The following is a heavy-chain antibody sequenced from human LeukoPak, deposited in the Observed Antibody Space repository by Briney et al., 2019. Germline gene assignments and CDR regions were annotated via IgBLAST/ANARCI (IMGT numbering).Heavy chain of an antibody. CDR3: ARTNYYDISGYDY. CDR2: ISSSGNTI. V-gene: IGHV3-48*03. D-gene: IGHD3-22*01. Sequence: PGGSLRLPCAASGFTFSSYEMNWVRQAPGKGLEWVSYISSSGNTIYYADSVKGRFTISRDNAKNSLYLQMNSLRAEDTALYYCARTNYYDISGYDYWGQGTLVTVSS. J-gene: IGHJ4*02. CDR1: GFTFSSYE.